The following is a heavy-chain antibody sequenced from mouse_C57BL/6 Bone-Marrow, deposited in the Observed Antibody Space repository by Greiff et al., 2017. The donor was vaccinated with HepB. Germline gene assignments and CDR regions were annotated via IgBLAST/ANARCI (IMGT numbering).Heavy chain of an antibody. Sequence: EVQLQQSGPVLVQPGASVKMSCKASGYTFTDYYMNWVMQSHGKSLEWLGVINPYNGGTSYNQKFKGKATLTVDKSSSTAYMELNSLTSEDSAVYYCARYDYGSRGWFAYWGQGTLVTVSA. V-gene: IGHV1-19*01. D-gene: IGHD1-1*01. J-gene: IGHJ3*01. CDR3: ARYDYGSRGWFAY. CDR2: INPYNGGT. CDR1: GYTFTDYY.